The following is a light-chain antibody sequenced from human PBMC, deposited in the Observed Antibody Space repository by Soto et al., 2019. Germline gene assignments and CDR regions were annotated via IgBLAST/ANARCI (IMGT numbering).Light chain of an antibody. CDR1: QSISSW. V-gene: IGKV1-5*01. CDR3: QQYNSYPFT. CDR2: DAS. Sequence: DIQMTQSPSTLSASVGDRVTITCRASQSISSWLAWYQQKPGKAPKLLIYDASSLESGVPSRFSGSGSGTEFTLTISILQPDDFATYYCQQYNSYPFTFGGGTKVEIK. J-gene: IGKJ4*01.